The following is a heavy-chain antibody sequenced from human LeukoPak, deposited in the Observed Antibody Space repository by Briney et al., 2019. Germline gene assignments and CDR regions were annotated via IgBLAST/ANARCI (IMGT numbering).Heavy chain of an antibody. CDR1: GFTFSSYA. J-gene: IGHJ4*02. D-gene: IGHD3-10*01. CDR3: ARDPYGSGTYYSDY. CDR2: ISYDGSNK. Sequence: GGSLRLSCAASGFTFSSYAMHWVRQAPGKGLEWVAVISYDGSNKYYADSVKGRFTISRDNSKNTLYPQMNSLRAEDTAVYYCARDPYGSGTYYSDYWGQGTLVTVSS. V-gene: IGHV3-30-3*01.